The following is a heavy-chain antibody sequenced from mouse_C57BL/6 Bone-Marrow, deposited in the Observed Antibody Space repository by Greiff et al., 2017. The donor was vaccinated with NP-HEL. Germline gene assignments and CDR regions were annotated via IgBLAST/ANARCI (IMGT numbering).Heavy chain of an antibody. V-gene: IGHV1-22*01. Sequence: EVQLQQSGPELVKPGASVKMSCKASGYTFTDYNMHWVKQSHGKSLEWIGYINPNTGGTSYNQKFKGKATLTVNKSSSTAYMELRSLTSEDSAVYYSHIYYDYVWYFDVWGTGTTVTVAS. J-gene: IGHJ1*03. CDR3: HIYYDYVWYFDV. CDR2: INPNTGGT. CDR1: GYTFTDYN. D-gene: IGHD2-4*01.